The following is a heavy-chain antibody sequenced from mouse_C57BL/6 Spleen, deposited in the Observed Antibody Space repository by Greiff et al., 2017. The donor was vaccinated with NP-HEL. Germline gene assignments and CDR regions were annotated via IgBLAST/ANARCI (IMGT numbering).Heavy chain of an antibody. CDR3: ARDYYGSRYFDV. V-gene: IGHV1-81*01. J-gene: IGHJ1*03. CDR1: GYTFTSYG. Sequence: VQLQQSGAELARPGASVKLSCKASGYTFTSYGISWVKQSTGQGLEWIGEIYPRSGNTYYNEKFKGKATLTADKSSSTAYMELRSLTSEDSAVYFCARDYYGSRYFDVWGTGTTVTVSS. CDR2: IYPRSGNT. D-gene: IGHD1-1*01.